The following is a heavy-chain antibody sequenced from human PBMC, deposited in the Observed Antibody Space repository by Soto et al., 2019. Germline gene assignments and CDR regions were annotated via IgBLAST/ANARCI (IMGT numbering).Heavy chain of an antibody. CDR2: IKQDGSEK. D-gene: IGHD6-19*01. Sequence: PGGSLRLPCAASGFTFSSYWMSWVRQAPGKGLEWVANIKQDGSEKYYVDSVKGRFTISRDNAKNSLYLQMNSLRAEDTAVYYCARDRYSSGNYYHYGMDVWGQGTTVTVSS. CDR3: ARDRYSSGNYYHYGMDV. J-gene: IGHJ6*02. V-gene: IGHV3-7*05. CDR1: GFTFSSYW.